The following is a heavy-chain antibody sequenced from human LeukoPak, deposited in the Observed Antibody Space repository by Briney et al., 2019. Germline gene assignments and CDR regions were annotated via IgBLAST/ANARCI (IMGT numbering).Heavy chain of an antibody. V-gene: IGHV3-21*01. D-gene: IGHD4-11*01. Sequence: PGGSLRLSCAASGFTFSSYSMNWVRQAPGKGLDWVSSISSSSSSIYYADSVKGRFTISRDNAKNSLSLQMNGLRAEDTAVYYCARGPYTDYWGQGTLVTVSS. J-gene: IGHJ4*02. CDR1: GFTFSSYS. CDR2: ISSSSSSI. CDR3: ARGPYTDY.